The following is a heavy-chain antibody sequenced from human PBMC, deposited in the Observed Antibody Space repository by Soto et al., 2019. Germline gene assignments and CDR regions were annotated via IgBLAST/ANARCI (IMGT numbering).Heavy chain of an antibody. Sequence: QVQLQESGPGLVKPSQTLSLTCTVSGGSISSGGYYWSWIRQHPGNGLEWIGYIYYSGSTYYNPYLQSPITRAIDTYKNQLPLKMRSVAAADTAEYYGTRGGGDSSGGMDVWGQGTTVTVSS. D-gene: IGHD6-6*01. CDR3: TRGGGDSSGGMDV. J-gene: IGHJ6*02. CDR1: GGSISSGGYY. V-gene: IGHV4-31*01. CDR2: IYYSGST.